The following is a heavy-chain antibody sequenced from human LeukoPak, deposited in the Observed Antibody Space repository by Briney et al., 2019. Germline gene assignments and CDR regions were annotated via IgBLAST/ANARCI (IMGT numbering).Heavy chain of an antibody. J-gene: IGHJ5*02. CDR1: GYTFTGYY. Sequence: ASVKVSCKASGYTFTGYYMHWVRQAPGQGLEWMGWINPNSGGTNYAQKFQGRVTMTRDTSISTAYMELSRLRSDDTAVYYCARAVSDFWSGYYPDPWGQGTLVTVSS. CDR2: INPNSGGT. D-gene: IGHD3-3*01. CDR3: ARAVSDFWSGYYPDP. V-gene: IGHV1-2*02.